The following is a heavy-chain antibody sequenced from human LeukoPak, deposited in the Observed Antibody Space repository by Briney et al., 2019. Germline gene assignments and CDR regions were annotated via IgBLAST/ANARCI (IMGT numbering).Heavy chain of an antibody. V-gene: IGHV3-48*01. D-gene: IGHD1-26*01. CDR1: GFTFSTYT. CDR3: AREFSGSSSRHFDY. J-gene: IGHJ4*02. CDR2: ISDSSSII. Sequence: PGGSLRLSCAASGFTFSTYTMNWVRQAPGKGLEWVSYISDSSSIIYYADSVKGRFTISRDNAKNSLYLQMNSLRAEDTAVYYCAREFSGSSSRHFDYWGQGTLATVSS.